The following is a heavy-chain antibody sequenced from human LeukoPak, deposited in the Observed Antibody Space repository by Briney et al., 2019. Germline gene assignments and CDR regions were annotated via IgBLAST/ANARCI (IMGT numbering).Heavy chain of an antibody. J-gene: IGHJ4*02. CDR1: GGSFSGYY. V-gene: IGHV4-39*01. D-gene: IGHD1-26*01. CDR3: ARQKELVGATIDY. CDR2: IYYSGST. Sequence: SETLSLTCAVYGGSFSGYYWGWIRLPPGKGLEWIGSIYYSGSTYYNPSLKSRVTISVDTSKNQFSLKLSSVTAADTAVYYCARQKELVGATIDYWGQGTLVTVSS.